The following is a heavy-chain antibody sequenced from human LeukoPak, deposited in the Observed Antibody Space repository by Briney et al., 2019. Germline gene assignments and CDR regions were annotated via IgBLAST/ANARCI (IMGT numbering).Heavy chain of an antibody. CDR3: ARGGYSSGWYYYYGMDV. D-gene: IGHD6-19*01. CDR1: GGSISSYY. Sequence: SETLSLTCTVSGGSISSYYWSWIRQPPGKGLEWIGYIYYSGSTNYNPSLKSRVTISVDTSKNQFSLNLSSVTAADTAVYYCARGGYSSGWYYYYGMDVWGQGTTVTVSS. V-gene: IGHV4-59*01. J-gene: IGHJ6*02. CDR2: IYYSGST.